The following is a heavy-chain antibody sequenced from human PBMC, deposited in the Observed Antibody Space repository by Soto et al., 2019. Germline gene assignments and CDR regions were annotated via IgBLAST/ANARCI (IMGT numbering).Heavy chain of an antibody. D-gene: IGHD3-22*01. J-gene: IGHJ4*02. V-gene: IGHV3-23*01. Sequence: EVQLLESGGGLVQPGGSLRLSCAASGFTFSNYAMSWVRQAPGKGLEWVSSITGSGDYTYYADSVKGRFTISRDNSKNSLYLQMNSLRAEDTDVYYCAKARYYDSTGYLYYFDYWGQGTLVTVSS. CDR2: ITGSGDYT. CDR1: GFTFSNYA. CDR3: AKARYYDSTGYLYYFDY.